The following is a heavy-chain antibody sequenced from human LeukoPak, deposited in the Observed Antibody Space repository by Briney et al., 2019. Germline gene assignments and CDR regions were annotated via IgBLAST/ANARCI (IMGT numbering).Heavy chain of an antibody. CDR2: INHSGST. J-gene: IGHJ2*01. CDR3: ARGRYSYGYRWWYFDL. D-gene: IGHD5-18*01. CDR1: GGSFSGYY. Sequence: SETLSLTCADYGGSFSGYYWSWIRQPPGKGLEWIGEINHSGSTNYNPSLKSRVTISVDTSKNQFSLKLSSVTAADTAVYYCARGRYSYGYRWWYFDLWGRGTLVTVCS. V-gene: IGHV4-34*01.